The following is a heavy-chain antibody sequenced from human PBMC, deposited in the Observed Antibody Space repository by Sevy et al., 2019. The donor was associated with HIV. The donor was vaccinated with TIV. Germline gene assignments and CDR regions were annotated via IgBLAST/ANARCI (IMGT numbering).Heavy chain of an antibody. D-gene: IGHD6-13*01. Sequence: GGSLRLSCAASGFTFSSYWMSWVRQAPGKGLEWVASIKQDGSEKYYVDSVKGRFTISRDNAKNSLYLQMNSLRAEDTAVYYCARDAYSSSWYASPPGYYMDVWGKGTTVTVSS. CDR1: GFTFSSYW. CDR3: ARDAYSSSWYASPPGYYMDV. CDR2: IKQDGSEK. J-gene: IGHJ6*03. V-gene: IGHV3-7*03.